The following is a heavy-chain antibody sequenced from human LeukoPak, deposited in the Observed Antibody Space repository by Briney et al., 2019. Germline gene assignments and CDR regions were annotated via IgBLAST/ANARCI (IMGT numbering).Heavy chain of an antibody. CDR3: ARDRAWNYFDY. CDR1: GFPFSSYG. V-gene: IGHV3-30*03. D-gene: IGHD3-3*01. Sequence: GGSLRLSCAASGFPFSSYGMHWVRQAPGKGLEWVAIISNDGSRKYYAHSVEGRFTISRDNSKNTLYLQMDSLRAEDTAVYYCARDRAWNYFDYWGQGTLVTVSS. CDR2: ISNDGSRK. J-gene: IGHJ4*02.